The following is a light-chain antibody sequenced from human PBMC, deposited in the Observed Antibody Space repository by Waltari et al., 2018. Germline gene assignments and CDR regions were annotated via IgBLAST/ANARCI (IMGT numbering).Light chain of an antibody. CDR1: QSLLHTHAYNY. CDR3: MQSLQTPYT. CDR2: LGS. J-gene: IGKJ2*01. V-gene: IGKV2-28*01. Sequence: DIVMTQSPLSLPVTPGEPASIPCRSSQSLLHTHAYNYLDWYLQKPGQSPQLLIYLGSTRASGVPDRFSGSGSGTDFTLKISRVEAEDVGIYYCMQSLQTPYTFGQGTKLEIK.